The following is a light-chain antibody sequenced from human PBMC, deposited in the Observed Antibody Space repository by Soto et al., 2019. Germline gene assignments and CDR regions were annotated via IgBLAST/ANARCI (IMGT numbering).Light chain of an antibody. Sequence: QSLLTQPPSASGTPGQRVTISCSGSSSNVGSNTVNWYQQRPGTAPKLIIYSNNQRPSGVPDRFSGSKSGTSASLAIRGLQSEDEADYYCAAWDDSLNGDVFGTGTKVTVL. CDR3: AAWDDSLNGDV. J-gene: IGLJ1*01. V-gene: IGLV1-44*01. CDR1: SSNVGSNT. CDR2: SNN.